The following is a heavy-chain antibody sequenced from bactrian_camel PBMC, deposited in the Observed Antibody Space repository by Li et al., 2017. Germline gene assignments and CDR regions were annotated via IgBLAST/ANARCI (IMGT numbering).Heavy chain of an antibody. CDR2: IDSNGAST. V-gene: IGHV3S31*01. Sequence: VQLVESGGGSVQAGGSLRLSCAASGYAYDWYTMGWYRQAPGKGLEWVSHIDSNGASTYYTDSVKGRFTISRDNAKNTLYLQMNSLKPEDTAMYYCAAGRGSWFSGPPATWSGNFVYWGQGTQVTVS. J-gene: IGHJ4*01. CDR1: GYAYDWYT. CDR3: AAGRGSWFSGPPATWSGNFVY. D-gene: IGHD6*01.